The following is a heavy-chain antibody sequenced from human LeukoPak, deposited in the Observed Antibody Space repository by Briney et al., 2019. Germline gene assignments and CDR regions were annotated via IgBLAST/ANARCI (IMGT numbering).Heavy chain of an antibody. CDR3: ARDMTTVNSGAFDI. J-gene: IGHJ3*02. V-gene: IGHV4-39*02. Sequence: ASETLSLTCTVSGDSISSSRYYWGWIRQPPGKGLEWIGSVSYSGSPYYNPSLKSRVTTSVDTSKNQFSLKLTSVTAADTAVYYCARDMTTVNSGAFDIWGQGTMVTVSS. CDR1: GDSISSSRYY. CDR2: VSYSGSP. D-gene: IGHD4-17*01.